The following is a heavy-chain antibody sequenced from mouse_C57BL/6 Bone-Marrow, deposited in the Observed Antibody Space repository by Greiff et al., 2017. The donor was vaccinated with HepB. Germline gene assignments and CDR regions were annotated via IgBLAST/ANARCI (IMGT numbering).Heavy chain of an antibody. CDR1: GYSFTDYN. V-gene: IGHV1-39*01. CDR2: INPNYGTT. CDR3: ARREYQSSYYYAMDY. Sequence: VHVKQSGPELVKPGASVKISCKASGYSFTDYNMNWVKQSNGKSLEWIGVINPNYGTTSYNQKFKGKATLTVDQSSSTAYMQLNSLTSEDSAVYYCARREYQSSYYYAMDYWGQGTSVTVSS. D-gene: IGHD5-1*01. J-gene: IGHJ4*01.